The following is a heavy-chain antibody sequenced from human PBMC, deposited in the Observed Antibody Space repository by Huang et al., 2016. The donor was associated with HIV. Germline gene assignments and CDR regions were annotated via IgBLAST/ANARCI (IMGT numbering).Heavy chain of an antibody. CDR1: GFTFNKYA. V-gene: IGHV3-23*01. Sequence: EVKVLESGGGLVQPGGSLGLSCVASGFTFNKYAMSWVCQAPGKGRTWVSLISSNGNKTYYADSVKGRFTISRDNAKNTVYLQMNSLRAEDAALYHCTVLLDYWGQGTPVTVSS. CDR2: ISSNGNKT. CDR3: TVLLDY. J-gene: IGHJ4*02.